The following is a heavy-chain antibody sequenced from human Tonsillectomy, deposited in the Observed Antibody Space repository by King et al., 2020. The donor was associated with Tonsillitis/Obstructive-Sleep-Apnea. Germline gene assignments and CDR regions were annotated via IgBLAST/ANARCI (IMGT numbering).Heavy chain of an antibody. CDR2: TYYRSKWYN. CDR3: APGVWDAFDF. V-gene: IGHV6-1*01. D-gene: IGHD3-16*01. CDR1: GGSVSSNTAA. J-gene: IGHJ3*01. Sequence: VQLQQSGPGLVKPSQTLSLTCAISGGSVSSNTAAWNWIRQSPSRGLEWLGRTYYRSKWYNDYAVSVKSRIIINPDTSKNQFSLQLNSVTPEDTSVYYCAPGVWDAFDFRGQGTMAPGPS.